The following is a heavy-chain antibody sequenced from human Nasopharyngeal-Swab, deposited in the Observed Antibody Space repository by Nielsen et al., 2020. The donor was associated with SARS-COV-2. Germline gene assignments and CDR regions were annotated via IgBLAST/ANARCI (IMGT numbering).Heavy chain of an antibody. J-gene: IGHJ4*02. Sequence: SETLSLTCTVSGGSISSSSYYWGWIRQPPGKGLEWIGSIYYSGSTYYNPSLKSRVTISVDTSKNQFSLKLSSVTAADTAVYYCARGGPRIAAAGTGFDYWGQGTLVTVSS. D-gene: IGHD6-13*01. CDR1: GGSISSSSYY. CDR3: ARGGPRIAAAGTGFDY. V-gene: IGHV4-39*01. CDR2: IYYSGST.